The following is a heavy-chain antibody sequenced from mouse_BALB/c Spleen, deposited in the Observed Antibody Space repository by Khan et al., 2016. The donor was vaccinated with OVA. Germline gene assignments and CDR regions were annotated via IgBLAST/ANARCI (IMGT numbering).Heavy chain of an antibody. J-gene: IGHJ3*01. CDR1: GYTFSSYW. CDR2: ILPGSLSI. V-gene: IGHV1-9*01. D-gene: IGHD2-2*01. CDR3: ARGGYGGFAY. Sequence: QVQLQQSGADLMKPGASVKISCKAIGYTFSSYWIEWVKQRPGHGLEWIGDILPGSLSINYNEKFTGKATFTADTSSNTPYMQLSSLTSEDSAVNHCARGGYGGFAYWGQGTLVTVSA.